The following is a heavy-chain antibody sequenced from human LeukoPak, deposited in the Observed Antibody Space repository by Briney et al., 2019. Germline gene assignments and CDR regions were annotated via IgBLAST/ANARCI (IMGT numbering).Heavy chain of an antibody. Sequence: GALRLSCAASGFTFSSYAMTWVRQAPGKGLEWVGRIKSKTDGGTTDYAAPVKGRFTISRDDSKNTLYLQMNSLKTEDTAVYYCTTASFYCSSTSCHGTLYYYYYYMDVWGKGTTVTISS. J-gene: IGHJ6*03. CDR2: IKSKTDGGTT. D-gene: IGHD2-2*01. CDR3: TTASFYCSSTSCHGTLYYYYYYMDV. CDR1: GFTFSSYA. V-gene: IGHV3-15*01.